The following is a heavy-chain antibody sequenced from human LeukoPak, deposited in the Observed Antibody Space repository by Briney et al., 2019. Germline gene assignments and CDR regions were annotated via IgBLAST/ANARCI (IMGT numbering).Heavy chain of an antibody. CDR3: ARVSRGTRPYYYYYMDV. CDR2: IYYSGGI. J-gene: IGHJ6*03. Sequence: PSEALSLTCSVSGGSISRSSYYWGWIRQPPGKGLEWIGSIYYSGGIYYNPSLKSRVTISVDTSKNQFSLKLSSVTAADTAVYYCARVSRGTRPYYYYYMDVWGKGTTVTVSS. V-gene: IGHV4-39*07. CDR1: GGSISRSSYY. D-gene: IGHD6-6*01.